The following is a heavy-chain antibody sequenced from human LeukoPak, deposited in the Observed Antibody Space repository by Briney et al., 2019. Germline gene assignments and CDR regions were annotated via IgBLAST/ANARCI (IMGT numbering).Heavy chain of an antibody. CDR1: GFTFSDYY. J-gene: IGHJ3*01. CDR2: IKQDGSEK. V-gene: IGHV3-7*01. D-gene: IGHD3-10*01. Sequence: GGSLRLSCAASGFTFSDYYMSWIRQAPGKGPEWVASIKQDGSEKDYVDSVKGRFTISRDNAKNSLYLQLNSLRVEDTAVYYCVRDYGGWGQGTMVIVSS. CDR3: VRDYGG.